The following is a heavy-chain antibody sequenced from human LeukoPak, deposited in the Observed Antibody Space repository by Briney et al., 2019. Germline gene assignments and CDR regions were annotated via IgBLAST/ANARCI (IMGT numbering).Heavy chain of an antibody. CDR2: ISVSGTTM. V-gene: IGHV3-11*04. CDR1: GFTFTDYY. J-gene: IGHJ3*02. D-gene: IGHD3-16*02. Sequence: PGGSLRLSCATSGFTFTDYYMSWIRQAPGKGLEWGSYISVSGTTMYYADSVKGRFTISKDNANNSLYLQMNSLRAEDTAVYYCARDADMVTFGGVIVPFDIWGQGTMVTVSS. CDR3: ARDADMVTFGGVIVPFDI.